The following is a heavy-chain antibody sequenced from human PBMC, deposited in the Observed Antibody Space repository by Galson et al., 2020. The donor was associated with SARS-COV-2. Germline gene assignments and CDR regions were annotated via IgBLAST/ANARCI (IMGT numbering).Heavy chain of an antibody. Sequence: ASVKVSCKAPGGTFNSYDISWVRQAPGQGLEWMGRIIPVLGKPNYAQKFQGRLSITADTSTSTGYMYLTSLTSDDTAVYYCARVAPTRDFDSWGQVTLVTVSS. J-gene: IGHJ4*02. CDR2: IIPVLGKP. CDR3: ARVAPTRDFDS. V-gene: IGHV1-69*04. D-gene: IGHD2-15*01. CDR1: GGTFNSYD.